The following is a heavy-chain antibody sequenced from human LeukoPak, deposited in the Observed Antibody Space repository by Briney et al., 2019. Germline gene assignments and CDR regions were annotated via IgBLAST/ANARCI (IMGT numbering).Heavy chain of an antibody. CDR3: ARRTYCGGDCFSAFDI. CDR1: GGTFSSYA. J-gene: IGHJ3*02. CDR2: IIPILGIA. V-gene: IGHV1-69*04. Sequence: GASVKVSCKASGGTFSSYAISWVRQAPGQGLEWMGRIIPILGIANYAQKFQGRVTITADNSTSAAYMELSSLRSEDTAVYYCARRTYCGGDCFSAFDIWGQGTMVTVSS. D-gene: IGHD2-21*02.